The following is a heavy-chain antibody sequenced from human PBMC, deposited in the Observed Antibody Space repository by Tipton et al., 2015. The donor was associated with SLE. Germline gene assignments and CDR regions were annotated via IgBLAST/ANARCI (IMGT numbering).Heavy chain of an antibody. Sequence: TLSLTCTVSGGSISSSSYYWGWIRQPPGKGLEWIGSIYYSGSTNYNPSLKSRVTISVDTSKNQFSLKLSSVTAADTAVYYCARGRGITGTTDWFDPWGQGTLVTVSS. J-gene: IGHJ5*02. CDR3: ARGRGITGTTDWFDP. V-gene: IGHV4-39*07. CDR1: GGSISSSSYY. D-gene: IGHD1-20*01. CDR2: IYYSGST.